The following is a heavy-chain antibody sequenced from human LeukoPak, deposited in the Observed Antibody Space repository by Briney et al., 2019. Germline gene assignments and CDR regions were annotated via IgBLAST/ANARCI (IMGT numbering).Heavy chain of an antibody. V-gene: IGHV3-30-3*01. CDR2: IAYDGSDM. J-gene: IGHJ4*02. Sequence: PGRGLRLSCAAYEFTYSRYAIHWVGQAAGKGVEWVAVIAYDGSDMYYEDSVKGRFTISRDNSKNTLYLPMNRLRAEDTAVYYCAADIVGNLDYWGQGTLVTVSS. D-gene: IGHD1-26*01. CDR3: AADIVGNLDY. CDR1: EFTYSRYA.